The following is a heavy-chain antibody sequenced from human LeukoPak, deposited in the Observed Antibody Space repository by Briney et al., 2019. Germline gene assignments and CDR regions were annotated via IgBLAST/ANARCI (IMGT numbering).Heavy chain of an antibody. J-gene: IGHJ4*02. CDR3: ARGWVDSPYYFDY. V-gene: IGHV4-34*01. CDR1: GGSFSGYY. D-gene: IGHD3-22*01. Sequence: SETLSLTCAVYGGSFSGYYWSWIRQPPGKGLEWIGEINHSGSTNYNPSLKSRVTISVDTSKNQFSLKLSSVTAADTAVYYCARGWVDSPYYFDYWGQGTLVTVSS. CDR2: INHSGST.